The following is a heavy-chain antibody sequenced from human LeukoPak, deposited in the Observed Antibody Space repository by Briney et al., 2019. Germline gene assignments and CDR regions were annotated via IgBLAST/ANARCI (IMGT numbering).Heavy chain of an antibody. CDR2: IYYSGSA. V-gene: IGHV4-39*01. CDR1: GGSISSSSYY. Sequence: SETLSLTCTVSGGSISSSSYYWGWIRQPPGKTLEWIVSIYYSGSAYYNASLKSRVTISVDKSKNQFSLKLSSVTAADTAVYYCARHTPRLDSSGYYPGAFDIWGQGTVVTVSS. J-gene: IGHJ3*02. D-gene: IGHD3-22*01. CDR3: ARHTPRLDSSGYYPGAFDI.